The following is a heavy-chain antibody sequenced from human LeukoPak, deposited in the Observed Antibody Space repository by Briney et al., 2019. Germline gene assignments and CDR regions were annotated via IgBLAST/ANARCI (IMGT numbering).Heavy chain of an antibody. J-gene: IGHJ4*02. V-gene: IGHV3-11*04. Sequence: GGSLRLSCAASGFTFSDYYMSWIRQAPGKGLEWVSYISSSGSTIYYADSVKGRFTISRDNAKNTLYLQMNSLRAEDTAVYYCARVSSSSWWALDYWGQGTLVTVSS. CDR3: ARVSSSSWWALDY. D-gene: IGHD6-13*01. CDR1: GFTFSDYY. CDR2: ISSSGSTI.